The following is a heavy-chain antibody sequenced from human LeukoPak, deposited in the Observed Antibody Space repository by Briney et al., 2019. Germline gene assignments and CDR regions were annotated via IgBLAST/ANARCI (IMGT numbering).Heavy chain of an antibody. CDR3: ARHHGSSPKAFDI. CDR1: GSSFPTYW. D-gene: IGHD2-2*03. CDR2: IYPGDSDT. V-gene: IGHV5-51*01. J-gene: IGHJ3*02. Sequence: GESLQISCKGSGSSFPTYWIGWVRQLPGRGLEWMGIIYPGDSDTRYSPSFQGQVTISADKSITTAYLQWSSLKASDTAMYYCARHHGSSPKAFDIWGQGTMVTVSS.